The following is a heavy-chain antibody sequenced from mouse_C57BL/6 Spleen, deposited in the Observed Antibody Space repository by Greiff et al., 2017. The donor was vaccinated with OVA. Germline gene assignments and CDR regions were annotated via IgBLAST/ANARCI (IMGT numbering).Heavy chain of an antibody. CDR1: GFNIKDYY. CDR2: IDPEDGET. Sequence: VQLQQSGAELVKPGASVKLSCTASGFNIKDYYMHWVKQRTEQGLEWIGRIDPEDGETKYAPKFQGKATITADTSSNTAYLPLSSRTSEDTAVYDCASLYGSSPAWFAYWGQGTLVTVSA. D-gene: IGHD1-1*01. CDR3: ASLYGSSPAWFAY. V-gene: IGHV14-2*01. J-gene: IGHJ3*01.